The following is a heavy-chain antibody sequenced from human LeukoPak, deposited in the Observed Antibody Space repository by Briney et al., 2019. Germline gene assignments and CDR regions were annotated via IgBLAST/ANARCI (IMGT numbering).Heavy chain of an antibody. Sequence: SETLSLTCAVYGGSFSGYYWSWIRQPPGKGLEWIGEINHSGSTYYNPSLKSRVTISVDTSKSQFSLKLSSVTAADTAVYYCARRGIVVVPAYDYWGQGTLVTVSS. D-gene: IGHD2-2*01. V-gene: IGHV4-34*01. CDR2: INHSGST. CDR3: ARRGIVVVPAYDY. J-gene: IGHJ4*02. CDR1: GGSFSGYY.